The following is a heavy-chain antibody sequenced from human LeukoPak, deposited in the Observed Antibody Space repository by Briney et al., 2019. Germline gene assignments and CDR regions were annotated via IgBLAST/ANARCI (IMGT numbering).Heavy chain of an antibody. CDR3: AKDSLVVPAANFDY. J-gene: IGHJ4*02. CDR1: GFTFDDYA. V-gene: IGHV3-9*01. CDR2: ISWNSGSI. D-gene: IGHD2-2*01. Sequence: GRSLRLSCAASGFTFDDYAMHWVRQAPGKGLEWVSGISWNSGSIGYADSVKGRFTISRDNSKNTLYLQMNSLRAEDTAVYYCAKDSLVVPAANFDYWGQGTLVTVSS.